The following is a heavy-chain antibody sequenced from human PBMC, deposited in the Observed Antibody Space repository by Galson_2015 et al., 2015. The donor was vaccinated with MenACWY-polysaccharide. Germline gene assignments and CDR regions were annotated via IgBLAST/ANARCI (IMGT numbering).Heavy chain of an antibody. CDR2: MGRSGTS. CDR3: AREGFCSDGTCCFYDY. Sequence: SLRLSCAASGFTFSNYGMAWVRQAPGKGLDWVSAMGRSGTSYFAASVKGRFTISRDNSKNTLYLQMNSLRVEDTAVYYCAREGFCSDGTCCFYDYWGQGTLVTVSS. D-gene: IGHD2-15*01. J-gene: IGHJ4*02. CDR1: GFTFSNYG. V-gene: IGHV3-23*01.